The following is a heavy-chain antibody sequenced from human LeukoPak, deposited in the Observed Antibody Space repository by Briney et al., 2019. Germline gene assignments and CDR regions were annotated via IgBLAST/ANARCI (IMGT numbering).Heavy chain of an antibody. Sequence: GGSLRLSCAASGFTPSSYSMNLVRQASGKGLEWVSSSSSSSSYIYYADSVKGRFTISRDNAKNSLYLQMNSLRAEDTAVYYCAREEHHCSSTSCYGPNFDYWGQGTLVTVSS. J-gene: IGHJ4*02. CDR2: SSSSSSYI. CDR1: GFTPSSYS. V-gene: IGHV3-21*01. CDR3: AREEHHCSSTSCYGPNFDY. D-gene: IGHD2-2*01.